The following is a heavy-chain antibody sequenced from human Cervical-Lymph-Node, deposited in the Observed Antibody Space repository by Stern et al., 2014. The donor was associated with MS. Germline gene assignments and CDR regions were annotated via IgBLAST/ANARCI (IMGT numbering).Heavy chain of an antibody. V-gene: IGHV3-7*01. J-gene: IGHJ3*01. CDR2: IIQDGSEK. D-gene: IGHD5-12*01. Sequence: EMQLVESGGGLVQPGGSLRLSCAASGFTFSSYWMAWVCQAPGKGLEWVASIIQDGSEKHYEASVKGRFTISRDNANDSLYLQMNSLRAEDTALYYCVRGYEGLSEGDAFDVWGQGTMVTVSS. CDR1: GFTFSSYW. CDR3: VRGYEGLSEGDAFDV.